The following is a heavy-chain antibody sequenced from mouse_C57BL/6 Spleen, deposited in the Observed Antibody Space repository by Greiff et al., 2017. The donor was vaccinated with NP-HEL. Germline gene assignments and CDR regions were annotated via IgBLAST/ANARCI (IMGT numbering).Heavy chain of an antibody. CDR3: ARRGYSSHVGYAMDY. CDR1: GYTFTSYW. D-gene: IGHD2-5*01. Sequence: QVQLQQPGAELVKPGASVKMSCKASGYTFTSYWITWVRQRPGQGLEWIGDIYPGSGSTNYNEKFKSKATLTVDTSSRTAYMQLISLTSEDSAVYYCARRGYSSHVGYAMDYWGQGTSVTVSS. CDR2: IYPGSGST. J-gene: IGHJ4*01. V-gene: IGHV1-55*01.